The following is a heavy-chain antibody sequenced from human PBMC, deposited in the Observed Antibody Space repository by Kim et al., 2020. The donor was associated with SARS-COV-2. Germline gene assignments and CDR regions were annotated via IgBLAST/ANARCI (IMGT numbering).Heavy chain of an antibody. D-gene: IGHD1-1*01. CDR3: AKGDGNNWCFFDY. CDR2: VSGSGGST. CDR1: GFTFSSYA. Sequence: GGSLRLSCAASGFTFSSYAMSWVRQAPGKGPEWVSLVSGSGGSTYHADSVKGRFAISRDNSKKTLYLQMNSLRAEDTALYYCAKGDGNNWCFFDYWGQGTMVTVSS. V-gene: IGHV3-23*01. J-gene: IGHJ4*02.